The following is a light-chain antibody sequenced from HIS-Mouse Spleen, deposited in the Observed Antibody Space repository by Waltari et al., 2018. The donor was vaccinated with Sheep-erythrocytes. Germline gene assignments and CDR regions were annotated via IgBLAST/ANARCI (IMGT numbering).Light chain of an antibody. Sequence: QSALTQPRSVSGSPGQSVTISCTGTSSDVGGYNYVSWYQQHPGNAPKLRIYDVSKRPSGVPDRFSGSKSGNTASLTISGLQAEDEADYYCCSYAGSYNWVFGGGTKLTVL. CDR1: SSDVGGYNY. CDR3: CSYAGSYNWV. V-gene: IGLV2-11*01. CDR2: DVS. J-gene: IGLJ3*02.